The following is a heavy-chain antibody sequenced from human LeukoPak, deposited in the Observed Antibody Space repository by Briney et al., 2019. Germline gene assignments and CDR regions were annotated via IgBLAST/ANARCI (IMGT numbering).Heavy chain of an antibody. V-gene: IGHV3-23*01. CDR3: AKSLGGDYLSDFDY. CDR2: ISGSGDIT. D-gene: IGHD2/OR15-2a*01. J-gene: IGHJ4*02. CDR1: GFSFNTYA. Sequence: GGSLRLSCAASGFSFNTYAMTWVRQAPGQGLEWVSVISGSGDITCYTDSVKGRFTISRDNSKNTLFLQMNGLRAEDTAVYFCAKSLGGDYLSDFDYWGQGTLVTVSS.